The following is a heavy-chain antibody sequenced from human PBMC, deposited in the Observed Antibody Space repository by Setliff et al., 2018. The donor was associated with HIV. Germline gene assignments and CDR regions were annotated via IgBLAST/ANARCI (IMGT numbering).Heavy chain of an antibody. D-gene: IGHD6-19*01. CDR2: IYHSGST. V-gene: IGHV4-38-2*02. J-gene: IGHJ4*02. CDR1: GYSISSGYY. Sequence: SETLSLTCTVSGYSISSGYYWGWIRQPPGKGLEWIGSIYHSGSTYYNPSLKSRVTISVDTSKNQFSLKLSSVTAADTAVYYCAREIPQIAVAGTGFDYWGQGTLVTVSS. CDR3: AREIPQIAVAGTGFDY.